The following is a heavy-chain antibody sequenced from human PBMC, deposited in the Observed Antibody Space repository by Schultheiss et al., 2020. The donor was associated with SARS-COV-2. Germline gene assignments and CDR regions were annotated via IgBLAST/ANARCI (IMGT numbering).Heavy chain of an antibody. CDR3: AKDLMDFWSGYLYYYYGMDV. J-gene: IGHJ6*02. CDR1: GFTFSSYS. Sequence: GGSLRLSCAASGFTFSSYSMNWVRQAPGKGLEWVSYISSSGSTIYYADSVKGRFTISRDNSKNTLYLQMNSLRAEDTAVYYCAKDLMDFWSGYLYYYYGMDVLGQGTTVTVSS. CDR2: ISSSGSTI. V-gene: IGHV3-48*01. D-gene: IGHD3-3*01.